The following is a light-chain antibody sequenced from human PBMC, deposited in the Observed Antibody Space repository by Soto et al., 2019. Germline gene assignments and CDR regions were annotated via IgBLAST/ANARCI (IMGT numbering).Light chain of an antibody. Sequence: EIVLTQSPGTLSLSPGERATLSCRASQTVSSSYLAWYQQKPGQAPRLLIYGASSRATGIPDRFSGSGYGTDFTLTISRLEPEDFAVYYCQEYSSSPRTFGQGTKVDIK. CDR2: GAS. CDR1: QTVSSSY. V-gene: IGKV3-20*01. J-gene: IGKJ1*01. CDR3: QEYSSSPRT.